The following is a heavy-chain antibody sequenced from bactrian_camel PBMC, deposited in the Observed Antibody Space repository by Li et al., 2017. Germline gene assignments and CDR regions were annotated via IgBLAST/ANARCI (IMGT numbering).Heavy chain of an antibody. CDR3: AIEPSAVPLFSMTVSPRDTDFNT. CDR2: IDSDGRG. CDR1: GSIYGSSLC. J-gene: IGHJ6*01. D-gene: IGHD3*01. Sequence: HVQLVESGGGSVQVGGSMRLSCEAPGSIYGSSLCVGWFRQAPGKEREFVSAIDSDGRGYYADSVKGRFTLYQDNTKNTLSLQMNNLKPEDTAMYYCAIEPSAVPLFSMTVSPRDTDFNTWGQGTQVTV. V-gene: IGHV3S57*01.